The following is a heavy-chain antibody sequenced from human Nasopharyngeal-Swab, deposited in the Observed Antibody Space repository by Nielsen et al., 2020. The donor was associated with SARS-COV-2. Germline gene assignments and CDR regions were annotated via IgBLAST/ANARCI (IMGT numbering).Heavy chain of an antibody. CDR3: AKDPGYCSSTSCYSNWFDP. CDR2: IRGSGGST. Sequence: GESLKISCAASGFTFSSYAMSWVRQAPGKRLEWVSAIRGSGGSTYYADSVKGRFIISRDNSKNTLYLQMNSLRAEDTAVYYCAKDPGYCSSTSCYSNWFDPWGQGTLVTVSS. V-gene: IGHV3-23*01. CDR1: GFTFSSYA. J-gene: IGHJ5*02. D-gene: IGHD2-2*03.